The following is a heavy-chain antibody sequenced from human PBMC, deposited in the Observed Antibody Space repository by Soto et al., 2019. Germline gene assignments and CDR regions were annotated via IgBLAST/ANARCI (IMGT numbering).Heavy chain of an antibody. CDR3: ATRRGYSYGGPFEY. V-gene: IGHV4-34*01. CDR2: INHSGST. CDR1: GGSFSGYY. Sequence: PSETLSLTCAVYGGSFSGYYWSWIRQPPGKGLEWIGEINHSGSTNYNPSLKSRVTISVDTSKNQFSLKLSSVTAADTAVYYCATRRGYSYGGPFEYWGQGTLVTVSS. J-gene: IGHJ4*02. D-gene: IGHD5-18*01.